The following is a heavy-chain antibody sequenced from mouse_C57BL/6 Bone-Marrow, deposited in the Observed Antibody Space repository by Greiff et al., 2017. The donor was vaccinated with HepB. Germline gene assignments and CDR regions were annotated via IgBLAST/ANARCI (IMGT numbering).Heavy chain of an antibody. V-gene: IGHV5-6*01. J-gene: IGHJ2*01. CDR2: ISSGGSYT. CDR1: GFTFSSYG. D-gene: IGHD1-1*01. Sequence: EVQLQESGGDLVKPGGSLKLSCAASGFTFSSYGMSWVRQTPDKRLEWVATISSGGSYTYYPDSVKGRFTISRDNAKNTLYLQMSSLKSEDTAMYYCARPNYYGSSFYYFDYWGQGTTLTVSS. CDR3: ARPNYYGSSFYYFDY.